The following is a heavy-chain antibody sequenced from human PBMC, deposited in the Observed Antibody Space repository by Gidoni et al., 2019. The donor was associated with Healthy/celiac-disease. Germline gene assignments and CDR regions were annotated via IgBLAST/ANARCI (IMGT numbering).Heavy chain of an antibody. CDR3: ARGDTIVGVVPDY. CDR2: IYYRGST. V-gene: IGHV4-59*01. J-gene: IGHJ4*02. D-gene: IGHD3-3*01. CDR1: GGSISRSY. Sequence: QVQLQESGPGLVKPSETLSLTCTVSGGSISRSYWSWIRQPPGKGLEWIGYIYYRGSTNYNPSLKSRVTISVDTSKNQFSLKLSSVTAADTAVYYCARGDTIVGVVPDYWGQGTLVTVSS.